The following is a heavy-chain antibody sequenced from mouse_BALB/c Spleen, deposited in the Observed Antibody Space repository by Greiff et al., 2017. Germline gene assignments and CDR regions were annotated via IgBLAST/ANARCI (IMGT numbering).Heavy chain of an antibody. CDR3: ARNYGSSYRMAMDY. V-gene: IGHV1-4*02. Sequence: VQLQQSAAELARPGASVKMSCKASGYTFTSYTMHWVKQRPGQGLEWIGYINPSSGYTEYNQKFKDKTTLTADKSSSTAYMQLSSLTSEDSAVYYCARNYGSSYRMAMDYWGQGTSVTVSS. CDR1: GYTFTSYT. D-gene: IGHD1-1*01. CDR2: INPSSGYT. J-gene: IGHJ4*01.